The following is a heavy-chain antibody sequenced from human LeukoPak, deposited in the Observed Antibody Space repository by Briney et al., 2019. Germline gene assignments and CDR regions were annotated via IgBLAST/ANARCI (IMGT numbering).Heavy chain of an antibody. CDR3: ARMFGSGYDFRGAFDI. CDR1: GGSISTYY. J-gene: IGHJ3*02. CDR2: TYYTGST. V-gene: IGHV4-59*01. Sequence: SETLSCNCSGSGGSISTYYWTWIRQPQGKGLEWIGNTYYTGSTNYNTSLKSGATITVATAKIQFPLKLSSVTAADTAVYYCARMFGSGYDFRGAFDIWGQGTMVTVSS. D-gene: IGHD5-12*01.